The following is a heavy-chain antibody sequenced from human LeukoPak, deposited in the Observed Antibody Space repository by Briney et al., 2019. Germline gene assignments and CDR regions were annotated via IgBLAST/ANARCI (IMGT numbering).Heavy chain of an antibody. CDR2: IYYSGST. V-gene: IGHV4-59*01. J-gene: IGHJ4*02. CDR3: ARARLLLYYFDY. Sequence: SETLSLTCTVSGGSISSYYWSWIRQPPGKGLEWIGYIYYSGSTNYNPSLKSRVTISVDTSKSQFSLKLSSVTAADTAVYYCARARLLLYYFDYWGQGTLVTVSS. CDR1: GGSISSYY. D-gene: IGHD2-2*01.